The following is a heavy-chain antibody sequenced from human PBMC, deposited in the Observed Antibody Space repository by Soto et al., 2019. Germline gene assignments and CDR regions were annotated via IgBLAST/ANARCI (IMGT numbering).Heavy chain of an antibody. D-gene: IGHD2-2*01. CDR2: INPSGGST. J-gene: IGHJ6*02. CDR1: GYTFTSYY. CDR3: ARDIVVVPATPDGMDA. Sequence: ASVMVSCKASGYTFTSYYMHWVRQAPGQGLEWMGIINPSGGSTSYAQKFQGRVTMTRDTSTSTVYMELSSLRSEDTAVYYCARDIVVVPATPDGMDAWGQGTTVTVSS. V-gene: IGHV1-46*01.